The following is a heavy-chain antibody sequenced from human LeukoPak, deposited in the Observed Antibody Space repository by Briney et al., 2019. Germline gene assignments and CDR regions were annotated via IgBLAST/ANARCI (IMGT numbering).Heavy chain of an antibody. D-gene: IGHD5-18*01. V-gene: IGHV4-39*01. CDR3: ARFVDTAMAYYFDY. CDR2: IYYSGST. CDR1: GGSISSSSYY. J-gene: IGHJ4*02. Sequence: KASETLSLACTASGGSISSSSYYWGWIRQPPGKGLEWIGSIYYSGSTYYNPSLKSRVTISVDTSKNQFSLKLSSVTAADTAVYYCARFVDTAMAYYFDYWGQGTLVTVSS.